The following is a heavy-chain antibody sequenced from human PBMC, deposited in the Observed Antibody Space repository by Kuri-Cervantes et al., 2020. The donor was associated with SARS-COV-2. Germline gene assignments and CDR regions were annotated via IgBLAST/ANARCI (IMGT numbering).Heavy chain of an antibody. Sequence: GESLKISCAASGFTFSSYSMNWVRQAPGKGLEWASSISSSSSYIYYADSVKGRFTISRDNAKNSLYLQMNSLRAEDTAVYYCAKSGEDGLGTSFDYWGQGTLVTVSS. CDR3: AKSGEDGLGTSFDY. CDR1: GFTFSSYS. V-gene: IGHV3-21*04. J-gene: IGHJ4*02. CDR2: ISSSSSYI. D-gene: IGHD3-16*01.